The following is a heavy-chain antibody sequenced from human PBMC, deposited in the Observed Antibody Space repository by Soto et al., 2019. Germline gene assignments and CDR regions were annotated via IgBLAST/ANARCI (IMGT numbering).Heavy chain of an antibody. Sequence: WGSLRLSCAASGLTFSNYAWSWVRQAPGKGLEWVAGISGSGSSTYYADSVKGRFTISRYNAKNKLYLQMNRLRVEDTALYYCAKTYSSGWFQDHWGQGTLVTVSS. V-gene: IGHV3-23*01. CDR3: AKTYSSGWFQDH. D-gene: IGHD6-19*01. CDR2: ISGSGSST. J-gene: IGHJ4*02. CDR1: GLTFSNYA.